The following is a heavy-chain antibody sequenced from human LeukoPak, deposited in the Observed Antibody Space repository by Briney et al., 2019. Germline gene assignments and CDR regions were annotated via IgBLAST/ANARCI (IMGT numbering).Heavy chain of an antibody. Sequence: ASVKVSCKASGYTFTSYGISWVRQAPGQGLEWMGWISAYNGNTNYAQKLQGRVTMTTDTSTSTAYMELRSLRSDDTAVYYCARQYGDYVWDYFDYWGQETLVTVSS. CDR1: GYTFTSYG. D-gene: IGHD4-17*01. CDR3: ARQYGDYVWDYFDY. J-gene: IGHJ4*02. CDR2: ISAYNGNT. V-gene: IGHV1-18*01.